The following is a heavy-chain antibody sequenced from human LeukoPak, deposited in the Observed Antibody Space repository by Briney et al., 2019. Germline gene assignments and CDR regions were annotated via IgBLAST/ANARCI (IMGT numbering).Heavy chain of an antibody. CDR1: GFTFRTYA. J-gene: IGHJ6*01. CDR2: ISEDGGNK. CDR3: ARDGGVSPSGGDGMDV. Sequence: GKSLRLSCAASGFTFRTYAMHWGRQAPGPGLEGVTIISEDGGNKYYADSVKGRFTISRDNSKNTLFFQMNNMRLEDTAVYYCARDGGVSPSGGDGMDVWGQGTTVTVSS. V-gene: IGHV3-30-3*01. D-gene: IGHD2-15*01.